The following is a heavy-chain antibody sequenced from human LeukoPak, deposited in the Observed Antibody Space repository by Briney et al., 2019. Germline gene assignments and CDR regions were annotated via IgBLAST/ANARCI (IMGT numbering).Heavy chain of an antibody. D-gene: IGHD2-21*01. V-gene: IGHV3-48*04. CDR1: GFTFSTYN. Sequence: GGSLGLSCAASGFTFSTYNMNWVRQAPGKGLGWVSYISGRSSTTHYAGSVKGRITDSRDNAKSTLFLQMNSLRVEVTAVYYCARDLTVYTAGDWSWFDTWGQGTLVTVSS. J-gene: IGHJ5*02. CDR2: ISGRSSTT. CDR3: ARDLTVYTAGDWSWFDT.